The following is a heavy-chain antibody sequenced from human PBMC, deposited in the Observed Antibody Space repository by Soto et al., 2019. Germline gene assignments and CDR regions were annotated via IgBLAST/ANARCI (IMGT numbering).Heavy chain of an antibody. CDR2: INAGNGNT. D-gene: IGHD2-15*01. V-gene: IGHV1-3*01. J-gene: IGHJ4*02. CDR1: GYTFTSYA. CDR3: ARGGAGYYFDY. Sequence: EASVKVSCKASGYTFTSYAMHWVRQAPGQRLEWMGWINAGNGNTKYSQKFQGRVTITRDTSASTAYMELSSLRSEGTAVYYCARGGAGYYFDYWGQGTLVTVSS.